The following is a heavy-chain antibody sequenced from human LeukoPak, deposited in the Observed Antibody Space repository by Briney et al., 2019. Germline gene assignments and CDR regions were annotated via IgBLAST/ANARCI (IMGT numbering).Heavy chain of an antibody. J-gene: IGHJ4*02. CDR2: IMPIFGTS. D-gene: IGHD5-24*01. Sequence: SVKVSCKASRGTFSNYPISWVRQAPGQGLEWMGGIMPIFGTSTYSQNFQGRLTIDADESTNTAYMYLSNLRSEDTAMYYCARDRTVEMTIQGYIDSWGQGTLVIVSS. CDR1: RGTFSNYP. CDR3: ARDRTVEMTIQGYIDS. V-gene: IGHV1-69*13.